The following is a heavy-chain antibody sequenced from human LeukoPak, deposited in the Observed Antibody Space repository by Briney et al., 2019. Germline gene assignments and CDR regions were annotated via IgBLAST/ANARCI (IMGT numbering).Heavy chain of an antibody. Sequence: GGSPRLSCAVSGFTVSTKYMSWVRQAPGKGLEWVSVIYREGSTYYADSVKGRFTISRDNSKNTLYLQMNSLRAEDTAVYYCTTGHYSRTLGGQGTLVIVSS. CDR3: TTGHYSRTL. D-gene: IGHD6-13*01. CDR1: GFTVSTKY. J-gene: IGHJ4*02. CDR2: IYREGST. V-gene: IGHV3-66*01.